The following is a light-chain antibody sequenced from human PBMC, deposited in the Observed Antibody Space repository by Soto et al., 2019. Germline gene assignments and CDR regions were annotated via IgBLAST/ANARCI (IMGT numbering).Light chain of an antibody. J-gene: IGKJ1*01. V-gene: IGKV2-28*01. CDR1: QSLLHSNGYNF. Sequence: IVMTQSPLSLPVTPGEPASISCRSSQSLLHSNGYNFLDWFLQKPGQSPQLLVYLGSSRASGVPDRFSGSGSGTDFTLKISRVEAEDVGVYYCMQALQPPWTFGQGTKVDIK. CDR2: LGS. CDR3: MQALQPPWT.